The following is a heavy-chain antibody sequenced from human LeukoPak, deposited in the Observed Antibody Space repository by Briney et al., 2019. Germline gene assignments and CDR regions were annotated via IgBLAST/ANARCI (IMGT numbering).Heavy chain of an antibody. V-gene: IGHV3-7*01. CDR2: IQPDGSQG. J-gene: IGHJ4*02. Sequence: GGSLRLSCVASGFTFGSYWMTWVRQAPGEGLEWVANIQPDGSQGLYVDSVKGRFIISRDNAKKSLYLQMNSLRAEDTAVYYCTRDPLYGALDSWGQGTLVTVSS. D-gene: IGHD4-17*01. CDR1: GFTFGSYW. CDR3: TRDPLYGALDS.